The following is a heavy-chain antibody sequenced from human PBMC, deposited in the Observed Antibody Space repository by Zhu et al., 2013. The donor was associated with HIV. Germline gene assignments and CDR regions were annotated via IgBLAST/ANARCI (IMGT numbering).Heavy chain of an antibody. J-gene: IGHJ6*02. CDR2: INAGNGNT. V-gene: IGHV1-3*01. Sequence: QVQLVQSGAEVKKPGASVKVSCKASGYTFTSYAMHWVRQAPGQRLEWMGWINAGNGNTKYSQKFQGRVTITRDTSASTAYMELSSLRSEDTAVYYCARTIMITFWGIDYYGMDVWGQGTTVTVSS. D-gene: IGHD3-16*01. CDR3: ARTIMITFWGIDYYGMDV. CDR1: GYTFTSYA.